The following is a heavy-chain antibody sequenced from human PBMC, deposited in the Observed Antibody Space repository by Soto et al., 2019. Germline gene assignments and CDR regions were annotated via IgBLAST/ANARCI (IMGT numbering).Heavy chain of an antibody. CDR1: GYSFPGYW. CDR3: ARQAATVATVPLLYFAP. Sequence: PGESLKISCKASGYSFPGYWIGWVRQMPGKGLEWTGIIYPDNSDTRYSPSFQGQVTISADKSINTAYLQWSSLKASDTAMYYCARQAATVATVPLLYFAPWGQGTLVTVSS. D-gene: IGHD1-1*01. J-gene: IGHJ5*02. V-gene: IGHV5-51*01. CDR2: IYPDNSDT.